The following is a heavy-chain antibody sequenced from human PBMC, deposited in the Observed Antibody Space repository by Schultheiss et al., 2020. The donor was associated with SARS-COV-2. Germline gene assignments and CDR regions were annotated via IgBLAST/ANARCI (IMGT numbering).Heavy chain of an antibody. Sequence: KISCKASGYTFTDYEIHWVRQATGQGLEWMGGIIPIFGTANYAQKFQGRVTITADESTSTAYMELSSLRSEDTAVYYCARGLPGRGVTTGFDYWGQGTLVTVSS. V-gene: IGHV1-69*01. J-gene: IGHJ4*02. CDR1: GYTFTDYE. D-gene: IGHD3-10*01. CDR3: ARGLPGRGVTTGFDY. CDR2: IIPIFGTA.